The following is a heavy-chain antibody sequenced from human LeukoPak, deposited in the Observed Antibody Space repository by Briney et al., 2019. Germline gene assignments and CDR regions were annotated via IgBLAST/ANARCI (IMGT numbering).Heavy chain of an antibody. V-gene: IGHV4-39*07. Sequence: SETLSLTCIVSAGSVSTIDYYWAWIRLPPGKGLEWIGSLSYTGGPFYNASLKGRATISVDHSKNQFFLSLTSVTAADSAVYYCARARGYKYGIFDIWGQATMVIVSS. CDR2: LSYTGGP. D-gene: IGHD5-18*01. CDR3: ARARGYKYGIFDI. J-gene: IGHJ3*02. CDR1: AGSVSTIDYY.